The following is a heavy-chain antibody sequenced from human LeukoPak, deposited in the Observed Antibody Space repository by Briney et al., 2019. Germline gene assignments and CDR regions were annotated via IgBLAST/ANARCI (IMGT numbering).Heavy chain of an antibody. CDR3: ARDRRIVVVPAAKSYGMDV. Sequence: SQTLSLTCTVSGGSISSGGYYWSWIRQHPGKGLEWIGYIYYSGSTYYNPSLKSRVTISVDTSKNQFSLKLSSVTAADTAVYYCARDRRIVVVPAAKSYGMDVWGQGTTVTVSS. V-gene: IGHV4-31*03. J-gene: IGHJ6*02. D-gene: IGHD2-2*01. CDR2: IYYSGST. CDR1: GGSISSGGYY.